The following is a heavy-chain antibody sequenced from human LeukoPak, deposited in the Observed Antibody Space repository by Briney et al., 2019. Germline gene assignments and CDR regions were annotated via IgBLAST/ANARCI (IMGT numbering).Heavy chain of an antibody. D-gene: IGHD4-17*01. CDR2: ISYDGSNK. CDR1: GFTFSSYG. J-gene: IGHJ6*02. V-gene: IGHV3-30*03. Sequence: GGSLRLSCAASGFTFSSYGMHWVRQAPGKGLEWVAVISYDGSNKYYADSVKGRFTISRDNSKNTLYLQMNSLRAEDTAVYYCARDGASWTGSGDYDRLGGMDVWGQGTTVTVSS. CDR3: ARDGASWTGSGDYDRLGGMDV.